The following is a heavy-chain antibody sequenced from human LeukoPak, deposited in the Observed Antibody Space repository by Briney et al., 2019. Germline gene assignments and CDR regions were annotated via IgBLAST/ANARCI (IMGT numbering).Heavy chain of an antibody. CDR1: GYTFTSYA. Sequence: ASVKVSCKASGYTFTSYAINWVRQAPGQGLEWVGWINTNTGNPTYAQDFTGRFVFSLDTSVSTAYLQISSLEGEDTAVYYCIRDNVGGRGDYYYGMDVWGQGTAVTVSS. V-gene: IGHV7-4-1*02. D-gene: IGHD2-15*01. CDR2: INTNTGNP. CDR3: IRDNVGGRGDYYYGMDV. J-gene: IGHJ6*02.